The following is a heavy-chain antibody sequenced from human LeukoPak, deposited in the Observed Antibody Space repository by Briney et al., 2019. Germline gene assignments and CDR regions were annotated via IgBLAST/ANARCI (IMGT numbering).Heavy chain of an antibody. J-gene: IGHJ4*02. CDR1: GFTFSDYA. CDR3: AKDIRLGPAALLSFDY. V-gene: IGHV3-23*01. CDR2: ITGSGGST. D-gene: IGHD2-2*01. Sequence: GGSLRLSCAASGFTFSDYAMSWVRQAQGKGLEWVSAITGSGGSTYYADSVKGRFTISRDNSKNTLYLQMNSLRAEDTAVYYCAKDIRLGPAALLSFDYWGQGTLVTVSS.